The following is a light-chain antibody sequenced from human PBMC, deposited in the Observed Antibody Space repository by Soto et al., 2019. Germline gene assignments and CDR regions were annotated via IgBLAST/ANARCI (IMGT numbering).Light chain of an antibody. CDR3: AGWDDSLSGWV. CDR2: RNN. CDR1: RSNIGSNY. J-gene: IGLJ3*02. Sequence: QSVLTQPPSASGTPGQRVTISCSGSRSNIGSNYVYWYQQLPGTAPKLLIYRNNQRPSGVPDRFSGSKSGTSASLAISGLRSDDEADYYCAGWDDSLSGWVFGGGTKLTV. V-gene: IGLV1-47*01.